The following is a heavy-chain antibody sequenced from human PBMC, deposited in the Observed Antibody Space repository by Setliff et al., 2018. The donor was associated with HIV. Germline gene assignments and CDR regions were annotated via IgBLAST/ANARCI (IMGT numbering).Heavy chain of an antibody. CDR3: VAATTEGFDP. D-gene: IGHD6-13*01. J-gene: IGHJ5*02. Sequence: PGESLKISCAASGFTFSGSAMHWVRQASGKGLEWVGRIRSKANSYATAYAASVKGRFTISRDDSKNTAYLQMNSLKTEDTAVYYCVAATTEGFDPWGQGTLVTVSS. V-gene: IGHV3-73*01. CDR2: IRSKANSYAT. CDR1: GFTFSGSA.